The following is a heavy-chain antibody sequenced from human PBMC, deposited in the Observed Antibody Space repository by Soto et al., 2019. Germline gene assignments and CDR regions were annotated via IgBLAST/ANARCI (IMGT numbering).Heavy chain of an antibody. CDR2: ISGSGGST. CDR3: AKDRKDIVVVVAATLGNWFDP. J-gene: IGHJ5*02. Sequence: GGSLRLSCAASGFTFSSYAMSWVRQAQGKGLEWVSAISGSGGSTYYADPVKGRFTISRDNSKNTLYLQMNSLRAEDTAVYYCAKDRKDIVVVVAATLGNWFDPWGQGTLVTVSS. V-gene: IGHV3-23*01. CDR1: GFTFSSYA. D-gene: IGHD2-15*01.